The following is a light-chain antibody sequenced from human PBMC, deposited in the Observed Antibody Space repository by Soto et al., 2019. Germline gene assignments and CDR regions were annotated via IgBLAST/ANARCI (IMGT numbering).Light chain of an antibody. CDR3: QSADSSGTYV. V-gene: IGLV3-25*02. Sequence: SYALTQPPSVSVSPGQTARITCSGDALPKQYAHWYQQKPGQAPVMVIYKDSERPSGIPERFSGSSSGTTVTLTISGVQAEDEADYYCQSADSSGTYVFGTGTKATVL. CDR2: KDS. CDR1: ALPKQY. J-gene: IGLJ1*01.